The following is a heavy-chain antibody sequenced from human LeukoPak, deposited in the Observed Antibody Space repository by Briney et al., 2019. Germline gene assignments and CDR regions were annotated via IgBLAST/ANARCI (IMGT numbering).Heavy chain of an antibody. CDR1: GFSVSSSY. CDR3: ARDHAYSYGFSYYFHS. CDR2: IYSGGNT. Sequence: PGGSLRLSCAASGFSVSSSYMSWVRQAPGKGLEWVSVIYSGGNTFYADSVKGRFTISRDNSKNMPYLQMNSLRPEDTAVYYCARDHAYSYGFSYYFHSWGQGTLVTVSS. D-gene: IGHD5-18*01. J-gene: IGHJ4*02. V-gene: IGHV3-66*01.